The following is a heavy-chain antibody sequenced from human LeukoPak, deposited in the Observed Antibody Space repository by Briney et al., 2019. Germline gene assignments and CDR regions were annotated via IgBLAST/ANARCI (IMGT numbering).Heavy chain of an antibody. CDR3: ARGPSYYYDSSGYYEPIAFDI. D-gene: IGHD3-22*01. CDR1: GGTFSSYA. J-gene: IGHJ3*02. CDR2: IIPIFGTA. V-gene: IGHV1-69*06. Sequence: GASVKVSCKASGGTFSSYAISWVRQAPGQGLKWMGGIIPIFGTANYAQKFQGRVTITADKSTSTAYMELSSLRSEDTAVYYCARGPSYYYDSSGYYEPIAFDIWGQGTMVTVSS.